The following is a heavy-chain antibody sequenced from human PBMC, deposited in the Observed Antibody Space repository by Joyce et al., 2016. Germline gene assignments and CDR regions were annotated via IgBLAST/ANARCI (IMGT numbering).Heavy chain of an antibody. J-gene: IGHJ4*02. CDR3: ARGKGYSPSFRYFDY. V-gene: IGHV3-53*02. D-gene: IGHD5-18*01. CDR1: GFTVSSNY. CDR2: INSAGLT. Sequence: EVQLVETGGGLIQLGGSLRLSCLASGFTVSSNYMNWVRQAPGKGLEGVSEINSAGLTYVADAVKVRFTISRDNSENTVSLQMNSLRADDTAVYYCARGKGYSPSFRYFDYWGQGTLVTVSS.